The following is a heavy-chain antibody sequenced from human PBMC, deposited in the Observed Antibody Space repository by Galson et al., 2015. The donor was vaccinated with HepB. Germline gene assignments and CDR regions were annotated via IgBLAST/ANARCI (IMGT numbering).Heavy chain of an antibody. D-gene: IGHD3-10*01. J-gene: IGHJ3*02. Sequence: SLRLSCAASGFTFSDYYMSWIRQAPGKGLEWVSYIRSSGSTIYYADSVKGRFTISRDNAKNSLYLQMNSLRAEDTAVYYCARELWFAGWNAFDIWGQGTMVTVSS. CDR2: IRSSGSTI. CDR1: GFTFSDYY. CDR3: ARELWFAGWNAFDI. V-gene: IGHV3-11*01.